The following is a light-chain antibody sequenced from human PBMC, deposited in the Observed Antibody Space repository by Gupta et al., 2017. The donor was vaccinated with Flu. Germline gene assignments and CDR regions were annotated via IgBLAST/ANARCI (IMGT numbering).Light chain of an antibody. J-gene: IGKJ2*03. CDR2: ETS. Sequence: VLTQSPGTLSLSPGEGATLSCRASQSVGRDFLAWYQHKSGQAPRLLIYETSSRATGIPEKFSCSGSGTDFTLSISRLEPEDSAVYFCQQFASAPYSFGQGTRLEIK. CDR1: QSVGRDF. CDR3: QQFASAPYS. V-gene: IGKV3-20*01.